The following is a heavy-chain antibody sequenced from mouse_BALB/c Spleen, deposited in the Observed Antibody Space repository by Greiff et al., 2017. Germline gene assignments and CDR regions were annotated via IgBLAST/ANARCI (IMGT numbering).Heavy chain of an antibody. CDR3: ARKGGFFPFAY. V-gene: IGHV1-54*01. CDR2: INPGSGGT. Sequence: QVQLQQSGAELVRPGTSVKVSCKASGYAFTNYLIEWVKQRPGQGLEWIGVINPGSGGTNYNEKFKGKATLTADKSSSTAYMRLSSLTSDDSAVYFCARKGGFFPFAYWGQGTLVTVS. J-gene: IGHJ3*01. CDR1: GYAFTNYL.